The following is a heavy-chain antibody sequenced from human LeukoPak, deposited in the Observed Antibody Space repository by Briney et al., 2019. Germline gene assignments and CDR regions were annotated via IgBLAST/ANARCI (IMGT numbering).Heavy chain of an antibody. J-gene: IGHJ4*02. D-gene: IGHD3-22*01. CDR2: IYSGGST. CDR1: GFTVSSNY. CDR3: ARDIYDSSGYYSDY. V-gene: IGHV3-53*01. Sequence: PGGSLRLSCAASGFTVSSNYMSWVRQAPGKGLEWGSVIYSGGSTYYADSVKGRFTISRDNSKNTLYLQMNSLRAEDTAVYYCARDIYDSSGYYSDYWGQGTLVTVSS.